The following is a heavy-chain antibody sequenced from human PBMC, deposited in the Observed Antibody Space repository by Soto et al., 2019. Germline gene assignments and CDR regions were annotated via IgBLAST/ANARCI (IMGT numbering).Heavy chain of an antibody. CDR2: IWYDGSNK. CDR3: ARDGYNLPFDY. CDR1: GFTFSTYG. J-gene: IGHJ4*02. V-gene: IGHV3-33*01. Sequence: PGGSLRLSCVASGFTFSTYGMHWVRQAPGKGLEWVAIIWYDGSNKYYADSVEGRFTISRDNSKNTLYLQMNSLRAEDTAVYYCARDGYNLPFDYWGQGTLVTVSS. D-gene: IGHD5-12*01.